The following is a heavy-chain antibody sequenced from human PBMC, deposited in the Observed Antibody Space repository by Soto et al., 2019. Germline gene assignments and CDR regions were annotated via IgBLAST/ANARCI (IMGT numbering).Heavy chain of an antibody. D-gene: IGHD6-13*01. Sequence: EVPLLESGGGLVQPGGSLRLSCAASGFTFSSYAMNWVRQAPGKGLEWVSLIGGDGGSTYYADSVRGRFTISRDNSXXTLNLQMNSLRAEDTAIYYCATAYSSICSHWYFALWGLGTLVTVSS. CDR1: GFTFSSYA. J-gene: IGHJ2*01. CDR3: ATAYSSICSHWYFAL. V-gene: IGHV3-23*01. CDR2: IGGDGGST.